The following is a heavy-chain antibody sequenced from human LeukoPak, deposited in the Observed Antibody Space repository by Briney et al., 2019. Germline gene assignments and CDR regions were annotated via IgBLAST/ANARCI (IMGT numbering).Heavy chain of an antibody. J-gene: IGHJ4*02. CDR1: GFTFSSYG. CDR3: AKDGGGYCSSTSCYGRGYFDY. CDR2: IRYDGSNK. D-gene: IGHD2-2*01. V-gene: IGHV3-30*02. Sequence: GGSLRLSCAASGFTFSSYGMHWVRQAPGKGLEWVAFIRYDGSNKYYADSVKGRFTISRDNSKNTLYLQMNSLRAEDTAVYYCAKDGGGYCSSTSCYGRGYFDYWGQGTLVIVSS.